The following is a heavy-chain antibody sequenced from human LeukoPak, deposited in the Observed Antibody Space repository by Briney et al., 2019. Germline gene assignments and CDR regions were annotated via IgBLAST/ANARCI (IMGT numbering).Heavy chain of an antibody. J-gene: IGHJ4*02. Sequence: AGGSLRLSCAASGFTFSSYDMHWVRQATGKGLEWVSAIGTAGDTYYPGSVKGRFTISRENAKNSLYLQMNSLRGGDTAVYYCARVRYSGSYFDYWGQGTLVTVSS. CDR3: ARVRYSGSYFDY. V-gene: IGHV3-13*01. CDR2: IGTAGDT. D-gene: IGHD1-26*01. CDR1: GFTFSSYD.